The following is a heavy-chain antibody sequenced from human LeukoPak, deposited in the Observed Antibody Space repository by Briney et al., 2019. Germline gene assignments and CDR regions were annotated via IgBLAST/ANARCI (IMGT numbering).Heavy chain of an antibody. CDR2: IYYSGST. CDR3: ARGDDYNWFDP. Sequence: SETLSLTCTVSGGSLSNYYWSWIRQPPGKGLEWIGYIYYSGSTNYNPSLKSRVTISVDTSKNQFSLKLSSVTAADTAVYYCARGDDYNWFDPWGQGTLVTVSS. D-gene: IGHD2-21*02. CDR1: GGSLSNYY. J-gene: IGHJ5*02. V-gene: IGHV4-59*01.